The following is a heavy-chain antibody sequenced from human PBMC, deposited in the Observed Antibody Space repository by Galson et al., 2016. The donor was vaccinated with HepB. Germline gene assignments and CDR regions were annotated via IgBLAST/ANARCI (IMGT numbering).Heavy chain of an antibody. D-gene: IGHD1-1*01. J-gene: IGHJ5*02. V-gene: IGHV1-18*01. CDR3: ARTGDVDPLSGYNERNWFDP. Sequence: SVKVSCKASGYTFTSYGFSWVRQAPGQGLEWMGWISAYNGNTHYAQNLQGRFTMTRDTSTRTAYMELRSLRSDDTAVYYCARTGDVDPLSGYNERNWFDPWGQGTLVTVSS. CDR1: GYTFTSYG. CDR2: ISAYNGNT.